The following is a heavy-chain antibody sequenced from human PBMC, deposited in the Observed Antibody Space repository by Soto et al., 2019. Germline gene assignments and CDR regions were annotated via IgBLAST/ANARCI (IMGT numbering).Heavy chain of an antibody. D-gene: IGHD5-18*01. CDR1: GFTFSSYA. J-gene: IGHJ6*02. V-gene: IGHV3-30-3*01. Sequence: QVQLVESGGGVVQPGRSLRLSCAASGFTFSSYAMHWVRQAPGKGLEWVAVISYDGSNKYYADSVKGRFTISRDNSKNTLYLQMNSLRAEDTAVYYCARDSDTGDYYYGMDVWGQGTTVTVYS. CDR3: ARDSDTGDYYYGMDV. CDR2: ISYDGSNK.